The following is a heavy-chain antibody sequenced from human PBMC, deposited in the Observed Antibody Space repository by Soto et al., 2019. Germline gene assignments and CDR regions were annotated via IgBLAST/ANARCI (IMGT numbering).Heavy chain of an antibody. D-gene: IGHD6-25*01. CDR1: GGSISSGDSY. CDR2: IYYSGRS. V-gene: IGHV4-30-4*01. J-gene: IGHJ6*02. CDR3: ARASSGALYYYYGMDG. Sequence: QVQLQESGPGLVKPSQTLSLTCTVSGGSISSGDSYWSWIRQPPGKGLEWIGYIYYSGRSYYNPSLTSRVTISVDPSTTQFSLKFSSVTAADSAVYDCARASSGALYYYYGMDGWGQGTTVTVCS.